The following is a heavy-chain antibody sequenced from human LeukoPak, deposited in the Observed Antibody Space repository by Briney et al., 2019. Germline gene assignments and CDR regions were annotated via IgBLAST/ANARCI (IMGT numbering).Heavy chain of an antibody. D-gene: IGHD3-9*01. J-gene: IGHJ4*02. CDR2: ISAYNGNT. CDR1: GYTSTSYG. V-gene: IGHV1-18*01. CDR3: ARATAEILRYPPRHFDY. Sequence: ASVKVSCKASGYTSTSYGISWVRQAPGQGLEWMGWISAYNGNTNYAQKLQGRVTMTTDTSTSTAYMELRSLRSDDTAVYYCARATAEILRYPPRHFDYWGQGTLVTVSS.